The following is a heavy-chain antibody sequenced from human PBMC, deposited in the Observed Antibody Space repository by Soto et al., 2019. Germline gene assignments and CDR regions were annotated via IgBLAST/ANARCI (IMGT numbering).Heavy chain of an antibody. CDR1: GDSVSSNSAT. CDR2: TYYRSKWYS. J-gene: IGHJ6*02. D-gene: IGHD2-2*01. CDR3: ASEEGRSGCRGKIVEVPAGYGMDV. Sequence: SQTLSLTCAISGDSVSSNSATWHWIRQSPSRGLEWLGRTYYRSKWYSDYATSVKSRITINPDTSKNQFSLQLNSVTPEDTAVYYCASEEGRSGCRGKIVEVPAGYGMDVWGQGTTVTGSS. V-gene: IGHV6-1*01.